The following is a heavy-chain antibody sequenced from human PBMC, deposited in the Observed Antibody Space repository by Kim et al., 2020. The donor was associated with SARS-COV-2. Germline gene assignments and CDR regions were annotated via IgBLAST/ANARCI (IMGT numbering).Heavy chain of an antibody. Sequence: YSQKFQGRVTITRDTSASTAYMELSSLRSEDTAVYYCARELYGSGSYSGYWGQGTLVTVSS. J-gene: IGHJ4*02. D-gene: IGHD3-10*01. CDR3: ARELYGSGSYSGY. V-gene: IGHV1-3*01.